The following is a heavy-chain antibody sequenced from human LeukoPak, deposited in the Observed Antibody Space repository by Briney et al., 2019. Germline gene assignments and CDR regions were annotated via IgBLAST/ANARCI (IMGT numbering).Heavy chain of an antibody. CDR1: GYTFTSYY. CDR3: ARVYYYDISGYYPASSPDAFDI. J-gene: IGHJ3*02. V-gene: IGHV1-46*01. Sequence: ASVKVSCKASGYTFTSYYIHWVRQAPGQGLEWMGIINPSGGSTSYAQKFQGRVIMTRDTSTSTVYMELSSLRSEDTAVYYCARVYYYDISGYYPASSPDAFDIWGQGTMVTVSS. CDR2: INPSGGST. D-gene: IGHD3-22*01.